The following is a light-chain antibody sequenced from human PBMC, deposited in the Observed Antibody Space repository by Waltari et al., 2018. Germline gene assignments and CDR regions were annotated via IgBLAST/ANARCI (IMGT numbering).Light chain of an antibody. CDR2: EVS. V-gene: IGLV2-8*01. CDR3: TSYTGSDNSKV. Sequence: QSALTQPPSASGSPGQSVTISCTGTNNDVGAYNSVSWYQRHPGKAPTGMIYEVSKRPSGVPDRFSGSKSGNTASLTVSGLQAEDEADYYCTSYTGSDNSKVFGGGTKLTVL. CDR1: NNDVGAYNS. J-gene: IGLJ2*01.